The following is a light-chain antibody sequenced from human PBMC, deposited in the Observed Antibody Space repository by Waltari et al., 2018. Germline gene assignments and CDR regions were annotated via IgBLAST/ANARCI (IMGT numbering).Light chain of an antibody. CDR2: AGS. V-gene: IGKV1-27*01. Sequence: DIQMTQSPSSLSASVGDRVTITWRASKGISNYLAWDQQNPGNVPKLVIDAGSIWQPVVPARFSGTCAGADFTLIISSLQPEDVATYYCQKYNSDPLTFGGGTKVEIK. CDR3: QKYNSDPLT. CDR1: KGISNY. J-gene: IGKJ4*01.